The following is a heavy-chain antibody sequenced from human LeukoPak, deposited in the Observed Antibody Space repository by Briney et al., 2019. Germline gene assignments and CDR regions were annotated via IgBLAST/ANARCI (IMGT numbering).Heavy chain of an antibody. D-gene: IGHD1-26*01. CDR3: ARDSVSSPPFDY. J-gene: IGHJ4*02. Sequence: SQTLSLTWTVDAASTSNSFSGWVRQPPGKGGEWIAYIYHTGNTKYNPPLNSRVTISVDTSNTHFSLRLRSVTAADTAVYYCARDSVSSPPFDYWGQGTLVTVSS. CDR2: IYHTGNT. V-gene: IGHV4-59*01. CDR1: AASTSNSF.